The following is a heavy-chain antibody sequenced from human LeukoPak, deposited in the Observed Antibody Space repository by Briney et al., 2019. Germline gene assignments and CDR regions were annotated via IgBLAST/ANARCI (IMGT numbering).Heavy chain of an antibody. Sequence: SVKVSSKASGGTFSSYAISWVRQAPGQGLEWMGGIIPIFGTANYAQKFQGRVTITADESTSTAYMELSSLRSEDTAVYYCARDRSHPDYDILTGKWFDPWGQGTLVTVSS. J-gene: IGHJ5*02. D-gene: IGHD3-9*01. CDR1: GGTFSSYA. CDR3: ARDRSHPDYDILTGKWFDP. CDR2: IIPIFGTA. V-gene: IGHV1-69*13.